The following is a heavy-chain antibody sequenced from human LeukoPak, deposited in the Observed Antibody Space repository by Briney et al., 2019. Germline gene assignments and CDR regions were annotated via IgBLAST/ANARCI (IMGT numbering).Heavy chain of an antibody. V-gene: IGHV1-2*02. J-gene: IGHJ4*02. CDR3: ARLLWFGELNPDFDY. D-gene: IGHD3-10*01. Sequence: ASVKVSCKXSGYTFTGDYMHWVRQAPGQGLEWMGWINPNSGGTNYAQKFQGRVTMTRDTSISTAYMELSRLRSDDTAVYYCARLLWFGELNPDFDYWGQGTLVTVSS. CDR2: INPNSGGT. CDR1: GYTFTGDY.